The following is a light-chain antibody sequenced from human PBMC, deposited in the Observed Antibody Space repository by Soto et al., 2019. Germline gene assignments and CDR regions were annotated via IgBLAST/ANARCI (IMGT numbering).Light chain of an antibody. CDR1: SSDVGGYNY. Sequence: QSALTQPRSVSGSPGQSVTISCTGTSSDVGGYNYVSWYQQHPGKAPKLMIYDVSKRPSGVPDRFSGSKSGASASLAITGLQAEDEADYYCQSYDRSLSGWVFGGGTKLTVL. CDR2: DVS. J-gene: IGLJ3*02. CDR3: QSYDRSLSGWV. V-gene: IGLV2-11*01.